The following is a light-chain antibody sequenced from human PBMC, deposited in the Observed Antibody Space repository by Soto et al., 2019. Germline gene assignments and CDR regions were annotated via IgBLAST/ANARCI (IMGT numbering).Light chain of an antibody. Sequence: EIVMPQSPATLSVSPGERATLSCRVSQSVGSNLAWYQQKPGQAPRLLIYGASTRATGIPVRFTGSGSGTEFTLTISSLQSEDFALYYCQHYSNWPPWTFGRGTKVDIK. CDR1: QSVGSN. CDR2: GAS. CDR3: QHYSNWPPWT. V-gene: IGKV3-15*01. J-gene: IGKJ1*01.